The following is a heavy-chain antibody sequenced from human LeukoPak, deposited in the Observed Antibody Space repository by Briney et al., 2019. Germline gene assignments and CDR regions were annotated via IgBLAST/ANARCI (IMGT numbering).Heavy chain of an antibody. Sequence: SETLSLTCTVSGGSISSYYWSWIRQPPGKGLEWIGYIYYSGSTNYNPSLKSRVTISVDTSKNQFSLKLSSVTAADTAVYYCARAGRAADYGHYFDYWGQGTLVTVSS. J-gene: IGHJ4*02. CDR2: IYYSGST. V-gene: IGHV4-59*01. CDR1: GGSISSYY. CDR3: ARAGRAADYGHYFDY. D-gene: IGHD4/OR15-4a*01.